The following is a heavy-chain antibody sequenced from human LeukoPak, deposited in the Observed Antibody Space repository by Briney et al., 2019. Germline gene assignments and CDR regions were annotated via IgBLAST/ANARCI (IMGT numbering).Heavy chain of an antibody. V-gene: IGHV3-11*01. CDR1: GFTFSDYY. D-gene: IGHD7-27*01. CDR2: ISSNGSTI. Sequence: GGSLRLSCAASGFTFSDYYMSWIRQAPGRGLEWVSYISSNGSTIYYADSVKGRFTISRDNAKNSLYLQMNSLRDEDTAVYYCARASHLPGDYSPHFDYWGQGTLVTVSS. J-gene: IGHJ4*02. CDR3: ARASHLPGDYSPHFDY.